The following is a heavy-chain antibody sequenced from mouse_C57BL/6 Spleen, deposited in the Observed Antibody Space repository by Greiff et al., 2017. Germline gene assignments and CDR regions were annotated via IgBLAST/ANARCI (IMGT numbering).Heavy chain of an antibody. CDR3: ARSDTTVVAGTWYAMDY. Sequence: VQLQQSGAELARPGASVKLSCKASGYTFTSYGISWVKQRTGQGLEWIGEIYPRSGNTYYNDKFKGKATLTADKSSSTAYMELRSLTSEDSAVYFCARSDTTVVAGTWYAMDYWGQGTSVTVSS. V-gene: IGHV1-81*01. J-gene: IGHJ4*01. CDR1: GYTFTSYG. CDR2: IYPRSGNT. D-gene: IGHD1-1*01.